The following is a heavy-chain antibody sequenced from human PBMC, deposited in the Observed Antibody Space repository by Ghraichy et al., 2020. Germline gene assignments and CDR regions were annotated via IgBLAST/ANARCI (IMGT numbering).Heavy chain of an antibody. V-gene: IGHV4-61*02. J-gene: IGHJ5*02. Sequence: SETLSLTCTVSGGSISSGSYYWSWIRQPAGKGLEWIGRIYTSGSTNYNPSHKSRVTISVDTSKNQFSLKLSSVTAADTAVYYCARSTGPYCSSTSCYFDPWGQGTLVTVSS. CDR2: IYTSGST. D-gene: IGHD2-2*01. CDR3: ARSTGPYCSSTSCYFDP. CDR1: GGSISSGSYY.